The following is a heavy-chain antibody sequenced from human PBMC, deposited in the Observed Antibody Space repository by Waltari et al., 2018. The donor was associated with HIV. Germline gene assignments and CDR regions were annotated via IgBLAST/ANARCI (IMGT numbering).Heavy chain of an antibody. CDR3: ARYCTSTSCYRGAFDI. CDR1: GGSISSGGYY. CDR2: SYYTGNT. V-gene: IGHV4-31*03. Sequence: QVQLQESGPGLVKPSQTLSLTCTVSGGSISSGGYYWSWIRQHPGKGLEWIGNSYYTGNTYYNPSLKRRITISVDTAKNQLSLNLTSVTAADTSVYYCARYCTSTSCYRGAFDIWGQGTLVTVSS. D-gene: IGHD2-2*01. J-gene: IGHJ3*02.